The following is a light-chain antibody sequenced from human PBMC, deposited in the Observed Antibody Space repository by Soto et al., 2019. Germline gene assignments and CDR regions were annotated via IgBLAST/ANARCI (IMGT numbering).Light chain of an antibody. J-gene: IGKJ1*01. Sequence: IQLTQSPSSLSASVGDRVTITCRASQDIRDFVAWYQQKPRTVPRLLIFGASTLQSGVPSRFSGSGSGTEFALSISNLQPEDIGTFYCQKYHSAPPTFGHGTRVEIK. CDR3: QKYHSAPPT. CDR2: GAS. V-gene: IGKV1-27*01. CDR1: QDIRDF.